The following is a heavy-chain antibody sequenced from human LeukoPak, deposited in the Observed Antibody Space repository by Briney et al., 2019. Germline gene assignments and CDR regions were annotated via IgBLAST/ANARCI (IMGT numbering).Heavy chain of an antibody. CDR2: FDPEDGET. CDR1: GYTLAELS. CDR3: ARDLLVATRPLHY. J-gene: IGHJ4*02. Sequence: ASVKVSCKVSGYTLAELSMHWVRQAPGKGLEWMGGFDPEDGETIYAQKFQGRVTITRDTSASTAYMELSSLRSEDTAVYYCARDLLVATRPLHYWGQGTLVTVPS. D-gene: IGHD5-12*01. V-gene: IGHV1-24*01.